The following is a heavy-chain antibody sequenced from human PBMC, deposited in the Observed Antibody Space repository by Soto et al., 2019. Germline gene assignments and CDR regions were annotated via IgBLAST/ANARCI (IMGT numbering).Heavy chain of an antibody. CDR2: ISYDGSNK. CDR3: AKANYGDYSFFDY. J-gene: IGHJ4*02. V-gene: IGHV3-30*18. Sequence: QVQLVESGGGVVQPGRSLRLSCAASGFTFSSYGMHWVRQAPGKGLEWVAVISYDGSNKYYADSVKGLFTISRDNSKNTLYLQMNSLRAEDTAVYYCAKANYGDYSFFDYWGQGTLVTVSS. D-gene: IGHD4-17*01. CDR1: GFTFSSYG.